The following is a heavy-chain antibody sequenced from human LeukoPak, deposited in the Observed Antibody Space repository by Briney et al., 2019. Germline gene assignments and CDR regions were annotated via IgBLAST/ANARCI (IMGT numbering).Heavy chain of an antibody. D-gene: IGHD7-27*01. J-gene: IGHJ4*02. CDR1: GFTFSSYS. V-gene: IGHV4-39*07. CDR3: ARGALTGEYYFDY. CDR2: IYYSGST. Sequence: GSLRLSCAASGFTFSSYSMNWVRQAPGKGLEWIGSIYYSGSTYYNPSLKSRVTISVDTSKNQFSLKLSSVTAADTAVYYCARGALTGEYYFDYWGQGTLVTVSS.